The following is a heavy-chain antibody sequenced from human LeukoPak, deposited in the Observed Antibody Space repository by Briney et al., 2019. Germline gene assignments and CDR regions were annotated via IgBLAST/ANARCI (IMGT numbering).Heavy chain of an antibody. D-gene: IGHD3-3*01. J-gene: IGHJ6*02. Sequence: PSETLSLTCAVYGGSFSGYYWSWIRQPPGKGLEWIGEINHSGSTNYNPSLRSRVTISVDTSKNQFSLKLSSVTAADTAVYYCARSNPPYYDFWSGYYGHYYGMDVWGQGTTVTVSS. CDR2: INHSGST. V-gene: IGHV4-34*01. CDR3: ARSNPPYYDFWSGYYGHYYGMDV. CDR1: GGSFSGYY.